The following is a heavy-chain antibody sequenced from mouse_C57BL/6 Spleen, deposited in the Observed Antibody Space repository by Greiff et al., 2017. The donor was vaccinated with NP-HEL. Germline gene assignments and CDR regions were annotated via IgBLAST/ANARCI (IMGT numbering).Heavy chain of an antibody. D-gene: IGHD1-1*01. CDR2: INPNNGGT. V-gene: IGHV1-18*01. CDR3: ARSSGLYYGSIYWYFDV. CDR1: GYTFTDYN. Sequence: VQLQQSGPELVKPGASVKIPCKASGYTFTDYNMAWVKQSHGKSLEWIGDINPNNGGTIYNQKFKGKATLTVDKSSSTAYMELRSLTSEETAVYYCARSSGLYYGSIYWYFDVWGTGTTVTVSS. J-gene: IGHJ1*03.